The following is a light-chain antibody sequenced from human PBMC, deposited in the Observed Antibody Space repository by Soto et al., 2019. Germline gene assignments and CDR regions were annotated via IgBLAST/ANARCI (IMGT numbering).Light chain of an antibody. CDR3: QQYNKWPIT. J-gene: IGKJ5*01. V-gene: IGKV3-15*01. CDR2: GAS. CDR1: QSVGYT. Sequence: EIVMRQSPATLSVSPGERASLSCRASQSVGYTLAWYQQKPGQAPRLLIYGASSRATDIPARFSGSGSETEFTLTISSLQSHDSAVYYCQQYNKWPITFGQGTRLEI.